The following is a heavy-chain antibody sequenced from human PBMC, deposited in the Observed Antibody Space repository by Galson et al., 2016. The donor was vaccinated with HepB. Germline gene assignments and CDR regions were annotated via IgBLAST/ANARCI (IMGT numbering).Heavy chain of an antibody. J-gene: IGHJ5*02. Sequence: SLRLSCAASGFTFSESGIHWVRQASGKGLEWIGRIRDIGNSYATAYAASVEGRFTISRDDSKNTAYLRMNSLKTEDMAVYYCARFRPLTSHYGNTEQLEHWGQGTLVTVSS. CDR1: GFTFSESG. V-gene: IGHV3-73*01. D-gene: IGHD3-10*01. CDR2: IRDIGNSYAT. CDR3: ARFRPLTSHYGNTEQLEH.